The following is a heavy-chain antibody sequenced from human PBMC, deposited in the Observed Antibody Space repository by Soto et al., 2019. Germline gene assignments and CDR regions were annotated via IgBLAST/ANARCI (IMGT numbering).Heavy chain of an antibody. D-gene: IGHD3-16*01. CDR1: GGTFSGYV. CDR2: FVPLFGTT. J-gene: IGHJ4*02. Sequence: QLVQSGSEVKKPGSSVKVSCQASGGTFSGYVVTWVRQAPGQGLEWMGEFVPLFGTTNYAQRFSGRITITAEESTSTASMELRTLTSDDTAVYYCATHGLGVSSPPYFDNWGQGTLVTVSS. V-gene: IGHV1-69*01. CDR3: ATHGLGVSSPPYFDN.